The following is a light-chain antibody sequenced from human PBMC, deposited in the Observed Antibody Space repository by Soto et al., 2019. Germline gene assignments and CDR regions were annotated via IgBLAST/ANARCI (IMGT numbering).Light chain of an antibody. CDR2: GNT. J-gene: IGLJ1*01. Sequence: QPVLTQPPSVSGAPGQRVTISCIGSSSNIGSTYDVQWYQQLPGTAPKLLIHGNTNRPSGVPDRFSGSKSGTSASLAITGLQADDEADYYCQSYDVSLSVHYVFGTGTKLTVL. V-gene: IGLV1-40*01. CDR3: QSYDVSLSVHYV. CDR1: SSNIGSTYD.